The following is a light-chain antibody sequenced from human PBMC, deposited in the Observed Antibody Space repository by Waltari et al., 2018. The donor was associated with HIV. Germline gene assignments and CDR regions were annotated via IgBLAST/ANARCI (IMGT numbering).Light chain of an antibody. Sequence: QSVLTQPPSASGTPGQRVSIPCSGSSSNIGSNYVYWYQQLPGTAPKLLRNRNDRRPPGVLERCSGAKSGTSAALAISGGRSEEEADDYCAAWDDSLSAWVFGGGTKLTVL. V-gene: IGLV1-47*01. CDR1: SSNIGSNY. J-gene: IGLJ3*02. CDR2: RND. CDR3: AAWDDSLSAWV.